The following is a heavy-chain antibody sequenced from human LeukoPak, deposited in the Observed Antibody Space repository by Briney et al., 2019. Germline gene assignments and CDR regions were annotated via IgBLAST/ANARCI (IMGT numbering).Heavy chain of an antibody. Sequence: GQSLNISCKGSGYSFSTYWIGWVRQMPGKGLEWMGIIYPGDSDTRYSPSFQGQVTISADKSISAAYLQWSSLKASDTAMYYCARLNDYDSSGYYYVADYWGQGTLVTVSS. CDR2: IYPGDSDT. CDR1: GYSFSTYW. J-gene: IGHJ4*02. V-gene: IGHV5-51*01. D-gene: IGHD3-22*01. CDR3: ARLNDYDSSGYYYVADY.